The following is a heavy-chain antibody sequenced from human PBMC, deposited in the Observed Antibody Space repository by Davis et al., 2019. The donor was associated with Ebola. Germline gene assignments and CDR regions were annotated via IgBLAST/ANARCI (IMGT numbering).Heavy chain of an antibody. V-gene: IGHV3-48*02. Sequence: PGRSLKISCAASGFTFIDFSMNWVRQAPGKALEWISFITSGSNAIHYADSVRGRFTVSRDNVKNSLFLEMSSLRDEDSAVYYCVRDYIFAFDLWGQGARVTVSS. CDR2: ITSGSNAI. CDR1: GFTFIDFS. J-gene: IGHJ5*02. D-gene: IGHD4-11*01. CDR3: VRDYIFAFDL.